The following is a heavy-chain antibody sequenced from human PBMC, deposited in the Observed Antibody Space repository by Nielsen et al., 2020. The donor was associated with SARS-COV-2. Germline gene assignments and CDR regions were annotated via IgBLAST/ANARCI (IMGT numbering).Heavy chain of an antibody. V-gene: IGHV4-59*08. CDR1: GGSMSYYY. CDR3: ARHYHDFWSGYLAASWFDP. D-gene: IGHD3-3*01. Sequence: SETLSLTCTLSGGSMSYYYWSWSRQPPGKGLEWIGYIYYNGNTNYNPSLKSRVTISVDTSKNQFSLQLDSVTAADTAVYYCARHYHDFWSGYLAASWFDPWGQGTPVTVSS. CDR2: IYYNGNT. J-gene: IGHJ5*02.